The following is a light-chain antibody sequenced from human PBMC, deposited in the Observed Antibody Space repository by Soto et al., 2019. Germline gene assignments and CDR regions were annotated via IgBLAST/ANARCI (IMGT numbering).Light chain of an antibody. CDR1: SSDIATYNY. V-gene: IGLV2-14*01. Sequence: QSALTQPASVSGSPGQSITISCTGTSSDIATYNYVSWYQQHPGKAPRLIIYEVTNRPSGVSAHFSGSKSGNTASLTISGLQAADEADYYCSSYTSSNSWVFGGGTKLTVL. CDR3: SSYTSSNSWV. CDR2: EVT. J-gene: IGLJ3*02.